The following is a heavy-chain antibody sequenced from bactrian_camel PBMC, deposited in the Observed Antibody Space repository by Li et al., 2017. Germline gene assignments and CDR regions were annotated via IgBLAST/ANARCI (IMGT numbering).Heavy chain of an antibody. J-gene: IGHJ6*01. V-gene: IGHV3-1*01. CDR2: INWAGDGI. CDR3: LTGSFAY. D-gene: IGHD8*01. CDR1: GLTLDDYT. Sequence: VQLVESGGGLVQPGGSLKLSCVASGLTLDDYTLAWIRQVSGKGVEWVSSINWAGDGIKHADSVKGRFTISRDNANNTMYQQMSSLKSEDTALYYCLTGSFAYWGQGTQVTVS.